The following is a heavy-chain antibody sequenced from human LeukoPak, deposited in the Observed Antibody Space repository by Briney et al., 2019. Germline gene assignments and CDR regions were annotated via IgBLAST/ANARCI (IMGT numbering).Heavy chain of an antibody. V-gene: IGHV3-15*01. J-gene: IGHJ3*02. Sequence: PGGSLRLSCAASGFTFSNAWMSWVRQAPGKGLEWVGRIKSKTDGGTTDYAAPVKGRFTISRDDSKNTLYLQMNSLKTEDTAVYYCTTDLPIQLWSSSAFDIWGQGTMVTVSS. CDR1: GFTFSNAW. CDR2: IKSKTDGGTT. CDR3: TTDLPIQLWSSSAFDI. D-gene: IGHD5-18*01.